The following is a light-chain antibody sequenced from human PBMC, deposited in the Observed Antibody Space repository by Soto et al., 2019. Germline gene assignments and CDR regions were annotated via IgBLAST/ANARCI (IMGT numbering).Light chain of an antibody. CDR3: QQYGSSPYT. J-gene: IGKJ5*01. V-gene: IGKV3-20*01. CDR2: DAS. Sequence: EIVMTQSPATLSVSAGERATLSCRASQSVSSYLAWYKQKPGQAPRLLIYDASNRATGIPARFSGSGPGTEFTLTISRLEPEDFAVYYCQQYGSSPYTFGQGTRLEIK. CDR1: QSVSSY.